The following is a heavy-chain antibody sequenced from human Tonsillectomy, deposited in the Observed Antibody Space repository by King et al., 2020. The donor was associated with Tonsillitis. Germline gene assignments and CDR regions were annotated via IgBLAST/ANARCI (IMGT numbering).Heavy chain of an antibody. CDR1: GFTFSSYA. J-gene: IGHJ3*02. V-gene: IGHV3-23*04. CDR3: AKDLSESSGYYYVGDACDI. Sequence: VQLVESGGGLVQPGGSLRLSCAASGFTFSSYAMSWVRQAPGKGLEWVSAISGSGGSTYYADSVKGRFTISRDNSKNTLYLQMNSLRAEDTAVYYCAKDLSESSGYYYVGDACDIWGQGTMVTVSS. D-gene: IGHD3-22*01. CDR2: ISGSGGST.